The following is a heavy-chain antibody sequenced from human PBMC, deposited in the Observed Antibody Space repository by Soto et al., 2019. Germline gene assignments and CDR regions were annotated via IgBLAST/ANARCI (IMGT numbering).Heavy chain of an antibody. V-gene: IGHV1-8*01. J-gene: IGHJ5*02. Sequence: ASVKVSCKASGYTFTSHDINWMRQTTRQGLEWMGWMNPNSGHTNYAQNFQGRVTMTRDTSINTAYMELTNLRSGGTCIDYCASDMSTTWSQGTLVTVAS. CDR1: GYTFTSHD. D-gene: IGHD2-2*01. CDR2: MNPNSGHT. CDR3: ASDMSTT.